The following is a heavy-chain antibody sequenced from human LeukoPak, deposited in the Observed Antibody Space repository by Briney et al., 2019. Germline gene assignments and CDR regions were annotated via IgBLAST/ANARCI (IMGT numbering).Heavy chain of an antibody. CDR3: ARDGTTRVY. J-gene: IGHJ4*02. CDR2: ISSSGSTI. CDR1: GFTFSSYE. D-gene: IGHD4-17*01. Sequence: ETGGSLRLSCAASGFTFSSYEMNWVRQAPGKGLEWVSYISSSGSTIYYADSVKGRFIISRDNAKNSLYLQMNSLRAEDTAVYYCARDGTTRVYWGQGTLVTVSS. V-gene: IGHV3-48*03.